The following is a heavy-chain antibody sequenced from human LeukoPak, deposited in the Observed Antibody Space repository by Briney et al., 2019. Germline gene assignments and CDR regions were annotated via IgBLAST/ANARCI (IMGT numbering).Heavy chain of an antibody. V-gene: IGHV3-30*18. Sequence: GGSLRLSRAASGFTFSSYGMHWVRQAPGKGLEWVAVISYDGSNKYYADSVKGRFTISRDNSKNTLYLQMNSLRAEDTAVFYCAKDGVILAPGIYWYMDVWGRGTTVTVSS. D-gene: IGHD3-16*02. CDR1: GFTFSSYG. J-gene: IGHJ6*03. CDR2: ISYDGSNK. CDR3: AKDGVILAPGIYWYMDV.